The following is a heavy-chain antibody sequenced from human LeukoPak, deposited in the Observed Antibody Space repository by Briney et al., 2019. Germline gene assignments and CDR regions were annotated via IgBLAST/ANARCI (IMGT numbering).Heavy chain of an antibody. J-gene: IGHJ4*02. V-gene: IGHV4-31*03. Sequence: SQTLSPTCTVSGGSISSGGYSWSWIRQHPGKGLEWIGYIYYSGSTYYNPSLKSRVTISVDTSKNQFSLKLSSVTAADTAVYYCARATVDTAMVGPYYFDYWGQGTLVTVSS. CDR1: GGSISSGGYS. CDR3: ARATVDTAMVGPYYFDY. D-gene: IGHD5-18*01. CDR2: IYYSGST.